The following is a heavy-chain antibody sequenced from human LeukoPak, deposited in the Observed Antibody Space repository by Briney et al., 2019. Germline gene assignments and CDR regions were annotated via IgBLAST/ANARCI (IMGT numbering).Heavy chain of an antibody. V-gene: IGHV3-23*01. D-gene: IGHD2-2*01. CDR2: ISGSGGST. Sequence: GGSLRLSCAASGFTFSSYAMSWVRQAPGKGLEWVSAISGSGGSTYYADSVKGRFTISRDNSKNTLYLQMNSLRAEDTAVYYCARVRYCSSTSCAEFDYWGQGTLVTVSS. CDR3: ARVRYCSSTSCAEFDY. J-gene: IGHJ4*02. CDR1: GFTFSSYA.